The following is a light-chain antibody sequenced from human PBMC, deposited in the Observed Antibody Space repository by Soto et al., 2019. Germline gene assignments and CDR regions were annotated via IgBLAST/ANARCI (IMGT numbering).Light chain of an antibody. Sequence: QSVLTQPPSASGTPGQRVTISCSGSSSNIGSNTVNWCQQLPGTAPKLLIYSNTQRPSGVPDRFSGSKSGTSASLTSSGLQSEDEADYYCAAWDDSLNGPVFGGGTKLTVL. V-gene: IGLV1-44*01. CDR2: SNT. CDR1: SSNIGSNT. J-gene: IGLJ2*01. CDR3: AAWDDSLNGPV.